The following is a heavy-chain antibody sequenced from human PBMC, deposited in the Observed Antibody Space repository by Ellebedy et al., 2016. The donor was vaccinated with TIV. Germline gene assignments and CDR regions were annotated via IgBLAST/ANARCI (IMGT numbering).Heavy chain of an antibody. CDR1: GFTFSSYA. Sequence: GGSLRLXCAASGFTFSSYAMSWVRQAPGKGLEWVSAISGSGGSTYYADSVKGRFTISRDNSKNTLYLQMNSLRAEDTAVYYCAKAYGDYYYYGMDVWGQGTTVTVSS. D-gene: IGHD4-17*01. V-gene: IGHV3-23*01. CDR2: ISGSGGST. J-gene: IGHJ6*02. CDR3: AKAYGDYYYYGMDV.